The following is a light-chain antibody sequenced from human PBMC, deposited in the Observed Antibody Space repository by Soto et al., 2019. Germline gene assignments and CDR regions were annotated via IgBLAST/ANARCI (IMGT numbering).Light chain of an antibody. V-gene: IGKV2-30*02. CDR1: QSLVHSDGNTY. Sequence: DVVLTQSPLSLPVTLGQPASISCRSSQSLVHSDGNTYLNWFLQRPGQSPRRLIYKISDRESGVPDRFSGSGSGTDFTLKISRVEAEDVGFYYCMQSTHWPPWTFGQGTKVEIK. CDR2: KIS. CDR3: MQSTHWPPWT. J-gene: IGKJ1*01.